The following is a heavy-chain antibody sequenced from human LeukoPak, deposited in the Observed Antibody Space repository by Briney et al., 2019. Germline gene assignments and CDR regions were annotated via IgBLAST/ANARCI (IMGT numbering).Heavy chain of an antibody. Sequence: SETLSLTCTVSGGSISSDDYYWNWIRQPPGTGLEWIGYMYYSGSTYYNPSLKTRVVISEDKSKNQISLNLSSVTTADTAVYYCARDKWVKVGNSWRQYGMDVWGQGTTVTVSS. D-gene: IGHD6-13*01. V-gene: IGHV4-30-4*01. CDR1: GGSISSDDYY. CDR2: MYYSGST. CDR3: ARDKWVKVGNSWRQYGMDV. J-gene: IGHJ6*02.